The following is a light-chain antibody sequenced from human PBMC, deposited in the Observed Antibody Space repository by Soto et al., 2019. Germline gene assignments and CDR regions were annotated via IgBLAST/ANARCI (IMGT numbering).Light chain of an antibody. V-gene: IGKV1-39*01. Sequence: DIQMTQSPSSLSASVGDRVTITCRASPSISSYLNWYQQKPGKAPKLLIYAASSLQSGVPSRFSGSGSGTDFTLTISSLQPEDFATDYCQHSYSTLTFGGGTKVEIK. CDR3: QHSYSTLT. CDR2: AAS. CDR1: PSISSY. J-gene: IGKJ4*01.